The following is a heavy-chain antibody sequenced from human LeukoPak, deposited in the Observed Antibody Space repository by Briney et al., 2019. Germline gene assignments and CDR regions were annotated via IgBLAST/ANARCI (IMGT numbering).Heavy chain of an antibody. CDR1: GFTFSSYE. CDR2: ISSSGRAI. J-gene: IGHJ6*02. Sequence: GGSLRLSCAASGFTFSSYEMNWVRQAPGKGLEWVSYISSSGRAIYYADSVKGRFTISRDNAKNSLYLQMNSLRAEDTAVYYFARDGPPRYGDFGYFYYGMDVWGQGTTVTVSS. D-gene: IGHD4-17*01. CDR3: ARDGPPRYGDFGYFYYGMDV. V-gene: IGHV3-48*03.